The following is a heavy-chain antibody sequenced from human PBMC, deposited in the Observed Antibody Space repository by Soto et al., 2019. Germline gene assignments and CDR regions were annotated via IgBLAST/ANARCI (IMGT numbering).Heavy chain of an antibody. J-gene: IGHJ4*02. CDR3: ARHGYNYGGGYFDY. CDR1: GFSVGISY. Sequence: PGGSLRLSCEGSGFSVGISYMSWVRQAPGKGLEWVSVIYCGCSTYYADSVKGRFTISRYNSKNTLYLQMNSLRAEDTAVYYCARHGYNYGGGYFDYWGQGTLVTVSS. V-gene: IGHV3-66*04. D-gene: IGHD5-18*01. CDR2: IYCGCST.